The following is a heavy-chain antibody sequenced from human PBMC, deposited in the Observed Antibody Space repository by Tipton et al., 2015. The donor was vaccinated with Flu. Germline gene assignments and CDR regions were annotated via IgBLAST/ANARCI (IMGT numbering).Heavy chain of an antibody. CDR2: IKQDGSEK. CDR1: GFSFSNSW. J-gene: IGHJ4*02. Sequence: QLVQSGGGLVQPGGSLRLSCAASGFSFSNSWMDWVRQTPGKGLEWVANIKQDGSEKYYVDSVKGRFTISRDNAKNSLYLEMNSLRAEDTAVYYCTRALDYWGQGTPVTVSS. V-gene: IGHV3-7*01. CDR3: TRALDY.